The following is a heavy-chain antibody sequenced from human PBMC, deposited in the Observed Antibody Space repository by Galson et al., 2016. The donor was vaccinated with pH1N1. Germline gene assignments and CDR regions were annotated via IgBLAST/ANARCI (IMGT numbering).Heavy chain of an antibody. V-gene: IGHV3-23*01. D-gene: IGHD1-14*01. CDR3: ARSRKLDV. Sequence: SLRLSCAASGFIFTNYGFSWVRQAPGMGLEWISVIGSIERETSYAGSVKGRFTISRDNSKNTVYLEMNSLKAEDTAVYHCARSRKLDVWGQGTAVTVSS. CDR1: GFIFTNYG. CDR2: IGSIERET. J-gene: IGHJ6*02.